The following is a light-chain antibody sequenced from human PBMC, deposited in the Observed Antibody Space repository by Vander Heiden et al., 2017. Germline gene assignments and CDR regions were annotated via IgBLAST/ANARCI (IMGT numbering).Light chain of an antibody. V-gene: IGLV2-14*01. CDR3: SSYTSRSTLV. CDR1: SGYVGGYDY. Sequence: SAPAQPAPVSGSPGPSTTTPFTGTSGYVGGYDYAPWCQHQPGTAPKLLIHKVTTRPPGVSNRFSSSKSGNTASLTISGLQAGDEADYYCSSYTSRSTLVFGGGTKLTVL. J-gene: IGLJ2*01. CDR2: KVT.